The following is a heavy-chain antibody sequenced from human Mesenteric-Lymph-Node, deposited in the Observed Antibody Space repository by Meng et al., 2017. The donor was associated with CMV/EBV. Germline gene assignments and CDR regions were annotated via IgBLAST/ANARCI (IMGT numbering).Heavy chain of an antibody. D-gene: IGHD5-18*01. CDR1: GFTFSNYA. Sequence: GESLKISCAASGFTFSNYAMSWVRQAPGKGLEWVSSITSSSSNIYYADSVKGRFTISRDNAKNSLYLQMNSLRAEDTAVYYCASYTWIQLSIWGPGTLVTVSS. J-gene: IGHJ4*02. V-gene: IGHV3-21*01. CDR2: ITSSSSNI. CDR3: ASYTWIQLSI.